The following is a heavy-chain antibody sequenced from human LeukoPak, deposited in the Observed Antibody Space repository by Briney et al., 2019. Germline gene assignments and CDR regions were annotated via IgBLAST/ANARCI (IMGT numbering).Heavy chain of an antibody. CDR1: GYTFTSYD. CDR2: MNPNSGNT. CDR3: ARVRYSSGWYSGGYYYMDV. Sequence: ASVKVSCKASGYTFTSYDINWVRQATGQGLEWMGWMNPNSGNTGYAQKFQGRVTMTRNTSISTAYMELSSLRSEDTAVYYCARVRYSSGWYSGGYYYMDVWGKGTTVTISS. V-gene: IGHV1-8*01. D-gene: IGHD6-19*01. J-gene: IGHJ6*03.